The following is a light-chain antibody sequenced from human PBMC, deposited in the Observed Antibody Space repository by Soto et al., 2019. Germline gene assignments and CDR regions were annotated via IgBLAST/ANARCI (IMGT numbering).Light chain of an antibody. J-gene: IGLJ1*01. CDR2: DVT. V-gene: IGLV2-11*01. CDR3: CAYAGSYTYV. Sequence: QSALTQPPSVSGSPGQSVTISCTGTSSDVGANNYVSWYQQHPGKVPKNMIYDVTERPSGVPYRFSGSKSGNTASLTISGLQAEDEADYYCCAYAGSYTYVFGTGTKLTVL. CDR1: SSDVGANNY.